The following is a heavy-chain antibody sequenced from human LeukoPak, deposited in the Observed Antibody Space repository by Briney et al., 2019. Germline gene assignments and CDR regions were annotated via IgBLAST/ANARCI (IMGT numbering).Heavy chain of an antibody. Sequence: SETLSLTCTVSGGSISSSSYYWSWIRQPPGKGLEWIGEINHSGSTNYNPSLKSRVTISVDTSKNQFSLKLSSVTAADTAVYYCARRTLVLRDDVLLWFGESPKGYYYCYMDVWGKGTTVTISS. CDR3: ARRTLVLRDDVLLWFGESPKGYYYCYMDV. CDR2: INHSGST. V-gene: IGHV4-39*07. D-gene: IGHD3-10*01. CDR1: GGSISSSSYY. J-gene: IGHJ6*03.